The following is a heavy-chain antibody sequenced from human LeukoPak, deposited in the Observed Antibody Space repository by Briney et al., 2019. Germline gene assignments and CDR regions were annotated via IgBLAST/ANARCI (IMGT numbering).Heavy chain of an antibody. CDR3: ARLRTGAFDI. J-gene: IGHJ3*02. Sequence: TSETLSLTCTVSGGSISSYYWSWIRQPPGKGLEWIGYIYYSGNTNYNLSLKSRVTISVDTSKNQVSLKVSSVTAADAAVYYCARLRTGAFDIWGQGTMVTVSS. CDR2: IYYSGNT. CDR1: GGSISSYY. V-gene: IGHV4-59*08. D-gene: IGHD1-14*01.